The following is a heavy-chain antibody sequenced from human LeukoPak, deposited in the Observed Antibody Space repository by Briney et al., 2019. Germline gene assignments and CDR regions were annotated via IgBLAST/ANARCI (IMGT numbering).Heavy chain of an antibody. Sequence: ASVKVSCKASGGTFSSYAISWVRQAPGQGLEWMGWISAYNGNTNYAQKLQGRVTMTTDTSTSTAYMELRSLRSDDTAVYYCARKSSGWYSHFDYWGQGTLVTVSS. CDR3: ARKSSGWYSHFDY. V-gene: IGHV1-18*01. CDR1: GGTFSSYA. CDR2: ISAYNGNT. J-gene: IGHJ4*02. D-gene: IGHD6-19*01.